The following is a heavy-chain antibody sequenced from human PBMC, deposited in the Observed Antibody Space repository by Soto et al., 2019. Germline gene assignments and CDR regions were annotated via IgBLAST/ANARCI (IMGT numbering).Heavy chain of an antibody. D-gene: IGHD2-21*01. J-gene: IGHJ4*02. CDR2: IYHNGIT. V-gene: IGHV4-4*02. CDR3: ATVPPRIVVVLAEFPT. CDR1: GTSISSSYW. Sequence: QVQLKQSGPGLVRPSGTLSLTCRVSGTSISSSYWRAWVCQSPGKGLEWIGEIYHNGITKYNSSLRSRVSMSIDKSNNQFSLKLTSVTAADTAVYYCATVPPRIVVVLAEFPTWGQGTLVTVSS.